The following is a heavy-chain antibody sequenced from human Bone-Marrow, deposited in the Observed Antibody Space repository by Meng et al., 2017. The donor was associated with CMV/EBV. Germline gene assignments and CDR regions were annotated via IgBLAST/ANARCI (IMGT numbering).Heavy chain of an antibody. CDR2: ISYDGSNK. V-gene: IGHV3-30*04. D-gene: IGHD3-16*01. Sequence: GESLKISCAASGFTFSSYAMHWVRQAPGKGLEWVAVISYDGSNKYYADSVKGRFTISRDNSKNTLYLQMNSLRAEDTAVYYCARVGHGGHLRYRDFDFWGQGTLVTVSS. CDR3: ARVGHGGHLRYRDFDF. J-gene: IGHJ4*02. CDR1: GFTFSSYA.